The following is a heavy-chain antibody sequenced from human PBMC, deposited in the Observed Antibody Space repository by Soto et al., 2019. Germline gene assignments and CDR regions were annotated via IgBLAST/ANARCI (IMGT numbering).Heavy chain of an antibody. V-gene: IGHV3-7*01. J-gene: IGHJ4*02. Sequence: GGSLRLSCAASGFTFSSYWMSWVRQAPGKGLEWVANIKQDGSEKYYVDSVKGRFTISRDNAKNSLYLQMNSLRAEDTAVYYCARDLITGYYYDSSGYEMGGYWGQGSLVIVSS. CDR1: GFTFSSYW. CDR2: IKQDGSEK. CDR3: ARDLITGYYYDSSGYEMGGY. D-gene: IGHD3-22*01.